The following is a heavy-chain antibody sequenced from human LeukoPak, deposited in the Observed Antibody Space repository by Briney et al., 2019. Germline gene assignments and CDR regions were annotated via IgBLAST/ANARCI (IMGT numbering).Heavy chain of an antibody. J-gene: IGHJ5*02. CDR2: ISSSGST. CDR1: GGSISNYY. Sequence: PSETLSLTCTVSGGSISNYYWNWIRQPPGKGLEWIGYISSSGSTNYNPSLKSRSAISVDTSKNQFSLKLSSVTAADTAVYYCASGQWLTKWGLFNWFDPWGQGTLVTVSS. V-gene: IGHV4-59*08. CDR3: ASGQWLTKWGLFNWFDP. D-gene: IGHD6-19*01.